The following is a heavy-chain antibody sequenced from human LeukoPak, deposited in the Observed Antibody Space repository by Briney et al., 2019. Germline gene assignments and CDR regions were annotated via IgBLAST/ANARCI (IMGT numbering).Heavy chain of an antibody. J-gene: IGHJ4*02. CDR2: ISGSGGST. CDR1: GFTFSSYA. Sequence: GGSLRLSCAASGFTFSSYAMSWVRQAPGKGLEWVSAISGSGGSTYYADSVKGRFTISRDNSKNTLYLQMNSLRAEDTAVYYCAKYHRGTQFGEPQTLRYWGQGTLVTVSS. V-gene: IGHV3-23*01. CDR3: AKYHRGTQFGEPQTLRY. D-gene: IGHD3-10*01.